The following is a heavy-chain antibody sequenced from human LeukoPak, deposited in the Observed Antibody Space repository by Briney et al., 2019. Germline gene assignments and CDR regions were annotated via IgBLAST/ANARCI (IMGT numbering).Heavy chain of an antibody. CDR3: AKDRGSSRYHPFDY. D-gene: IGHD6-13*01. CDR1: GFTFSTYA. V-gene: IGHV3-23*01. CDR2: ISGSGSST. Sequence: PGGSLRLSCAASGFTFSTYAMTWVRQAPGKGLEWVSAISGSGSSTYYADSVKGRFTISRDNSKNTLYLQMNNLRAEDTAVYYCAKDRGSSRYHPFDYWGQGTLVTVSS. J-gene: IGHJ4*02.